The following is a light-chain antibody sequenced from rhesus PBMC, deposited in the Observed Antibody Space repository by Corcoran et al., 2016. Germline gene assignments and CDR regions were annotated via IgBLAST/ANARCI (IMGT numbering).Light chain of an antibody. V-gene: IGKV7-13*02. CDR1: ETVSFFGINL. J-gene: IGKJ1*01. Sequence: DIVLTQSPASLAVSPGQRATVTCRASETVSFFGINLIHWYQQKPGQPPKLLINQRSNKDTGVPARFSGGGPGTYFTHTINPVEPDDAADYYCLQTKSSPPTFGQGTKVEIK. CDR2: QRS. CDR3: LQTKSSPPT.